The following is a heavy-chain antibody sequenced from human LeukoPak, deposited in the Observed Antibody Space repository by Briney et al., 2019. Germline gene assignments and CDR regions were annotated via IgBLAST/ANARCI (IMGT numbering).Heavy chain of an antibody. CDR1: GSTSSIHA. CDR3: AQGRVQAPYFFDY. CDR2: ISGTGGST. V-gene: IGHV3-23*01. Sequence: GGSMSLSCEVSGSTSSIHAMRWDSQAPGKGLEWVSGISGTGGSTSYADSLKGRFTISRDNSKNALYLQMNSLRAEDTAVYYCAQGRVQAPYFFDYWGQGTLVTVSS. J-gene: IGHJ4*02. D-gene: IGHD3-10*01.